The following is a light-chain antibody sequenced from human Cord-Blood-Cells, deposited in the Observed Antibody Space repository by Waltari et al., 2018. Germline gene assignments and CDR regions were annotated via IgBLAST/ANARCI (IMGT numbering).Light chain of an antibody. CDR3: CSYAGSSTFVV. CDR2: EGS. Sequence: QSALTQPASVSGSPGQSITISCTGTSSDVGSYNLVSWYQPHPGKAPKLIVYEGSKRPSGVSNRFSGSKSGNTASLTISGLQAEDEADYYCCSYAGSSTFVVFGGGTKLTVL. J-gene: IGLJ2*01. CDR1: SSDVGSYNL. V-gene: IGLV2-23*03.